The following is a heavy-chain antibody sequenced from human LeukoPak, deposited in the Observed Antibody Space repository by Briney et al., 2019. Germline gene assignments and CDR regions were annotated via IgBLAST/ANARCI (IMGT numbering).Heavy chain of an antibody. CDR1: GYTFTGYY. J-gene: IGHJ4*02. CDR2: INPNSGGT. D-gene: IGHD3-10*01. CDR3: ARGYQLLWFGELFRSLFDY. Sequence: ASVKVSCKASGYTFTGYYMHWVRQAPGQGLEWMGWINPNSGGTNYAQKSQGRVTMTRDTSISTAYMELSRLRSDDTAVYYCARGYQLLWFGELFRSLFDYWGQGTLVTVSS. V-gene: IGHV1-2*02.